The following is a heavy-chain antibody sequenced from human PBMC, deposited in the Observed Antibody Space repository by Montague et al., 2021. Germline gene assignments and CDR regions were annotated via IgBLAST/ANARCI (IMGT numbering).Heavy chain of an antibody. D-gene: IGHD3-10*01. Sequence: TLSLTCTVSGGSISSGGYYWSWIRQPPGKGLEWIGYIFYSGNTYYNPSLKSRVIVSVDTSKNQFSLKLSSVTAADTAVYYCARAEDYYGSGSYLGFDYWGQGTLVTVSS. CDR3: ARAEDYYGSGSYLGFDY. CDR2: IFYSGNT. J-gene: IGHJ4*02. V-gene: IGHV4-31*03. CDR1: GGSISSGGYY.